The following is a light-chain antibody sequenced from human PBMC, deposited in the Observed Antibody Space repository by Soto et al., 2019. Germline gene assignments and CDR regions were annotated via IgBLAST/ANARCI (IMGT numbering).Light chain of an antibody. CDR2: DVS. CDR1: SSDVGSYNL. CDR3: CSYAGSSTVV. Sequence: QSALTQPASVSASPGQSITISCTGTSSDVGSYNLVSWYQQHPGKAPKLMIYDVSKRPSRISNRFSGSKSGNTASLTISGLQAEDEADYYCCSYAGSSTVVFGGGTKLTVL. J-gene: IGLJ3*02. V-gene: IGLV2-23*02.